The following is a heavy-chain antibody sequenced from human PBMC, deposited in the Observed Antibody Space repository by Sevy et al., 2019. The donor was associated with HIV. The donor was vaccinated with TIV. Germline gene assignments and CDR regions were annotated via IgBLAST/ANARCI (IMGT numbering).Heavy chain of an antibody. CDR2: IYHSGNT. Sequence: SETLSLTCSVSGGSITSNNYYWGWIRQPPGQGLEWIGSIYHSGNTYYNPSLKSRVTVSVYTSRGHFSLKVTSVAASDTAVYFCASQPGYRSTYYGFSLSRTFDSWGPGTLVTVSS. CDR3: ASQPGYRSTYYGFSLSRTFDS. V-gene: IGHV4-39*01. J-gene: IGHJ4*02. CDR1: GGSITSNNYY. D-gene: IGHD6-19*01.